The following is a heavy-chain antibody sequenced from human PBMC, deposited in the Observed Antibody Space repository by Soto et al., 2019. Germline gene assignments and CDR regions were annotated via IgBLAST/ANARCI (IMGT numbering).Heavy chain of an antibody. CDR1: GGSVSSYSYY. J-gene: IGHJ4*02. CDR2: IYYSGST. CDR3: ARDRAAGRHFDY. V-gene: IGHV4-61*01. D-gene: IGHD1-26*01. Sequence: SETLSLTCTVSGGSVSSYSYYWSWIRQPPGKGLEWIGYIYYSGSTNYNPSLKSRVTISIDTSRNQFSLKLTSVTAADTAVYYCARDRAAGRHFDYWGQGTLVTVSS.